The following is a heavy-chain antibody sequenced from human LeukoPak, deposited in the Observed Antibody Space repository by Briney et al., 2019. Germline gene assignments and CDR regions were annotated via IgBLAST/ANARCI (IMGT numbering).Heavy chain of an antibody. D-gene: IGHD4-23*01. CDR2: VDPEDGET. CDR3: ATELRWKDH. Sequence: GASVKVSCKASGYTFTDYYMHWVQQAPGKGLEWMGRVDPEDGETIYAEKFQGRVTITADTSTDTAYMELSSLTSEDTAVYYCATELRWKDHWGQGTLVTVSS. CDR1: GYTFTDYY. J-gene: IGHJ4*02. V-gene: IGHV1-69-2*01.